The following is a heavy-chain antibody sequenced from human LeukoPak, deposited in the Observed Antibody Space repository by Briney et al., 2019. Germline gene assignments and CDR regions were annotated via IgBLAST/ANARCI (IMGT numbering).Heavy chain of an antibody. Sequence: SETLSLTCTVSGGSISSYYWSWIRQPPGKGLEWIGYIYYSGSTNYNPSLKSRVTISVDTSKNQFSLKLSSVTAADTAVYYCASIVVVVAAAQPLDYWGQGTLVTVSS. V-gene: IGHV4-59*08. D-gene: IGHD2-15*01. J-gene: IGHJ4*02. CDR2: IYYSGST. CDR3: ASIVVVVAAAQPLDY. CDR1: GGSISSYY.